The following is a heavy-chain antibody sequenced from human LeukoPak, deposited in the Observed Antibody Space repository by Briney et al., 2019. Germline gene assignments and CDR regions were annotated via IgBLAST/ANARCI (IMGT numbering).Heavy chain of an antibody. CDR3: AKIRGVIIPHYMDV. J-gene: IGHJ6*03. D-gene: IGHD3-10*01. Sequence: PGGSLRLSCAASGFIFSSYGMHWVRQAPGKGLEWVAFIRYDGSNKYYADSVKGRFTISRDNSKNTLYLQMNSLRAEDTAVYYCAKIRGVIIPHYMDVWGKGTTVTVSS. V-gene: IGHV3-30*02. CDR1: GFIFSSYG. CDR2: IRYDGSNK.